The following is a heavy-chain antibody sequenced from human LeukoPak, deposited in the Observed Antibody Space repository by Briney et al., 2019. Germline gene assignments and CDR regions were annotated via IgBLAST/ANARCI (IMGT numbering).Heavy chain of an antibody. Sequence: SQTLSLTCTVSGVSISSGSYYGSWIRQPAGKGLEWIGRIYTSGSTNYNPSLKSRVTISVDTSKNQFSLKLSSVTAADTAVYYCARDGHNWNDDGMDVWGQGTTVTVSS. CDR1: GVSISSGSYY. CDR2: IYTSGST. CDR3: ARDGHNWNDDGMDV. D-gene: IGHD1-20*01. V-gene: IGHV4-61*02. J-gene: IGHJ6*02.